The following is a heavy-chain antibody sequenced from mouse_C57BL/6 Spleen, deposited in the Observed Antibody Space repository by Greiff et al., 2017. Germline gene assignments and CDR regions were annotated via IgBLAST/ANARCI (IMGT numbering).Heavy chain of an antibody. CDR3: ATYEYDRAMDY. Sequence: QVQLQQPGAELVKPGASVTMSCKASGYTFTSYWITWVKQRPGQGLEWIGDIYPGSGSTNYNEKFKSKATLTVDTSSSTAYMQLSSLTSEDSAVYYCATYEYDRAMDYWGQGTSVTVSS. CDR1: GYTFTSYW. V-gene: IGHV1-55*01. J-gene: IGHJ4*01. D-gene: IGHD2-4*01. CDR2: IYPGSGST.